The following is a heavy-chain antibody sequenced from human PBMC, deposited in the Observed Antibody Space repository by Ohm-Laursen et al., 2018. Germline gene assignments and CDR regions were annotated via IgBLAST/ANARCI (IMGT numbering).Heavy chain of an antibody. CDR3: ARDRDGLPFDY. Sequence: GSSVKVSCNASGYTFTSYGISWVRQAPGQGLEWMGWISAYNGNTNYAQKLQGRVTMTTDTSTSTAYMELRSLRSDDTAVYYCARDRDGLPFDYWGQGTLVTVSS. D-gene: IGHD5-18*01. CDR2: ISAYNGNT. J-gene: IGHJ4*02. V-gene: IGHV1-18*01. CDR1: GYTFTSYG.